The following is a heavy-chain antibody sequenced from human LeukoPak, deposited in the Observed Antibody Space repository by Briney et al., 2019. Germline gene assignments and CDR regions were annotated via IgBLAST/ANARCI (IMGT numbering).Heavy chain of an antibody. CDR1: GGSISSYY. D-gene: IGHD3-22*01. CDR2: IYYSGST. J-gene: IGHJ4*02. CDR3: ARDHDSSGYYAPLGY. V-gene: IGHV4-59*01. Sequence: SETLSLTCTVSGGSISSYYWSWIRQPPGKGLEWIGYIYYSGSTNYNPSLKSRVTISVDTSKNQFSLKLSSVTAADTAVYYCARDHDSSGYYAPLGYWGQGTLVTVSS.